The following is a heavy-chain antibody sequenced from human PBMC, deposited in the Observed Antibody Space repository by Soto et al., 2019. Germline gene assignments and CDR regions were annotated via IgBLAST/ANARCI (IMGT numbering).Heavy chain of an antibody. CDR2: IYYSGST. Sequence: SETLSLTCTVSGGSVSSGSYYWSWIRQPPGKGLERIGYIYYSGSTNYNTSLKSRVTISVDTSKKQFSLKLSSVTAADTAVYYFARDRYCSGGSCYSPGHYDSSGYYNHDAFDIWGQGTMVT. D-gene: IGHD2-15*01. V-gene: IGHV4-61*01. CDR3: ARDRYCSGGSCYSPGHYDSSGYYNHDAFDI. J-gene: IGHJ3*02. CDR1: GGSVSSGSYY.